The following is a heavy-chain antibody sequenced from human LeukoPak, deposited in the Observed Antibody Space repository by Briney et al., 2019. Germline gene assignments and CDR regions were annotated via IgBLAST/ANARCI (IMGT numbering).Heavy chain of an antibody. V-gene: IGHV4-38-2*02. CDR3: ARYLRRGSWPLDS. CDR2: IYHSGST. J-gene: IGHJ4*02. Sequence: PSETLSLTCTVSGYSISSGYYWGWIRQPPGKGLEWIGSIYHSGSTYYNPSLKSRVTISVDTSKNQFSLKLSSVTAADTAVYYCARYLRRGSWPLDSWGQGTLVTVSS. D-gene: IGHD6-13*01. CDR1: GYSISSGYY.